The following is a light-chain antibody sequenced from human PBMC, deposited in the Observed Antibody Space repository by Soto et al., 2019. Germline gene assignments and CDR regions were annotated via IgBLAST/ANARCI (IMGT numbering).Light chain of an antibody. J-gene: IGKJ2*01. CDR1: QSVSSSY. Sequence: EIVLTQSPGTLSLSPWERAALSCRASQSVSSSYLAWYQQKPGQAPRLLIYGASSRATGIPDRFSGSGSGTDFTLTISRLEPEDCAVYSCQQYGSSPPMYTFGQGTKVDIK. CDR3: QQYGSSPPMYT. V-gene: IGKV3-20*01. CDR2: GAS.